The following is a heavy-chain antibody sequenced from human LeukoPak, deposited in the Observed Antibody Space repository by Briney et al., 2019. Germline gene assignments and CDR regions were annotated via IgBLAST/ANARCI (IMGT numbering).Heavy chain of an antibody. CDR1: GYSFTKYW. D-gene: IGHD6-19*01. J-gene: IGHJ4*02. Sequence: GESLKISCKGSGYSFTKYWIGWVRQMPGKGLEWMGLIYPGDSETKYSPSFQGQVTISADKSISTAYLQWSSLKASDTAMYYCARHGSGRLISPFDYWGQGTLVTVSS. CDR2: IYPGDSET. V-gene: IGHV5-51*01. CDR3: ARHGSGRLISPFDY.